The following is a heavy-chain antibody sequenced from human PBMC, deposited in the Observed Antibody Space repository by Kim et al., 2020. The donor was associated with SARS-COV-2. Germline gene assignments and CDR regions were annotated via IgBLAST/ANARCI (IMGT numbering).Heavy chain of an antibody. D-gene: IGHD3-9*01. CDR2: GDSNT. J-gene: IGHJ4*02. CDR3: ARGETRYY. Sequence: GDSNTRYSPSLQGQVTISADKSISTAYLQWNSLKASDTAIYYCARGETRYYWGQGTPVTVSS. V-gene: IGHV5-51*01.